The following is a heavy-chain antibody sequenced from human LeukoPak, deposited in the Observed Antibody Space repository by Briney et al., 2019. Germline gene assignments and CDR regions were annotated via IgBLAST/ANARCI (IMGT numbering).Heavy chain of an antibody. CDR2: ISSSGSTI. V-gene: IGHV3-48*03. D-gene: IGHD6-13*01. CDR3: ARDLAAAAPIDY. CDR1: GFTFSSYE. Sequence: GGSLRLSCAASGFTFSSYEMNWVRQAPGKGREWVSYISSSGSTIYYADSVKGRFTISRDNAKNSLYLQMNSLRAEDTAVYYCARDLAAAAPIDYWGQGTLVTVSS. J-gene: IGHJ4*02.